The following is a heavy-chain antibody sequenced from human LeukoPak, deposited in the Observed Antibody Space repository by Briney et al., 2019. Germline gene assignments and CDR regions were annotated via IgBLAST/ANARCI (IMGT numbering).Heavy chain of an antibody. J-gene: IGHJ5*01. Sequence: ASVKVSCKASGFTITGAYMHWVRQAPGQGLEWMGWINPNSGETRYEQKFQGRFTMTRDTSIDTVHMELGSLTSDDTAVYYCARVLFNSGYDSWGQGTLVTVSS. CDR2: INPNSGET. D-gene: IGHD3-9*01. V-gene: IGHV1-2*02. CDR3: ARVLFNSGYDS. CDR1: GFTITGAY.